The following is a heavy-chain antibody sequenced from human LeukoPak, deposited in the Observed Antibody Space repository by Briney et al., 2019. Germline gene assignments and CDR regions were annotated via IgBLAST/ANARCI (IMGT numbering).Heavy chain of an antibody. CDR1: GYTFTGYG. Sequence: ASVKVSCKTSGYTFTGYGISWVRQAPGQGLEWMGWISAYNGNTNYAQKLQGRVTMTTDTSTSTAYMELSSLRSDDTAVYYCARDYYYDSSGYYVCWGQGTLVTVSS. J-gene: IGHJ4*02. D-gene: IGHD3-22*01. CDR3: ARDYYYDSSGYYVC. CDR2: ISAYNGNT. V-gene: IGHV1-18*01.